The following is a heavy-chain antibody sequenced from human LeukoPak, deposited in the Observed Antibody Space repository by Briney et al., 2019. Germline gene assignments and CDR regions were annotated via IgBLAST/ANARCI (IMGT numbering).Heavy chain of an antibody. D-gene: IGHD6-13*01. CDR3: ARAAAGSQATWGFVDV. CDR1: GFTFSDYY. CDR2: ISSSGSTI. V-gene: IGHV3-11*01. Sequence: GGSLRLSCAASGFTFSDYYMSWIRQAPGKGLEWVSYISSSGSTIYYADSVKGRFTISGDNAKNSLYLQMNSLRAEDTAVYYCARAAAGSQATWGFVDVWGQGTTVTVSS. J-gene: IGHJ6*02.